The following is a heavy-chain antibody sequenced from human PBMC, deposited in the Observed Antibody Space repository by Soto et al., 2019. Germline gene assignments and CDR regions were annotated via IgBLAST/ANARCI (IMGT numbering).Heavy chain of an antibody. CDR1: GFTFSNFG. J-gene: IGHJ4*02. CDR2: IWHDGKEK. CDR3: ARDPGQDEAMDY. Sequence: QVQVVESGGGVVQPGRSLKLSCAASGFTFSNFGMHWVRQAPGKGMEWVAVIWHDGKEKYYADSAKGRSTISRDNSKNTLYLQMNSLRAEDKAVYYCARDPGQDEAMDYWGQGTLVTVSS. V-gene: IGHV3-33*01.